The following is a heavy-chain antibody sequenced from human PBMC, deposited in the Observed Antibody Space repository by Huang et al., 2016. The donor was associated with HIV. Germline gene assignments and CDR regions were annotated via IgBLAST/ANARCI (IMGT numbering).Heavy chain of an antibody. V-gene: IGHV1-8*02. CDR3: ARSAYGDLDY. CDR1: GYTFTNYD. Sequence: QVHLVQSGAEVKKPGASVKVSCKASGYTFTNYDIKWVRQAPGRGLEWMGWMNPNTGKTGFAQSFQGRDTMTRKTSITTAYMELTSLTSEDTAVYYCARSAYGDLDYWGLGTLVIVSS. D-gene: IGHD4-17*01. CDR2: MNPNTGKT. J-gene: IGHJ4*02.